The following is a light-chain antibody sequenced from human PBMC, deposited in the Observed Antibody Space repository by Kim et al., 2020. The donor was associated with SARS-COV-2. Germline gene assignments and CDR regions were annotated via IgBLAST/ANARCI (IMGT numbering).Light chain of an antibody. CDR1: TSNIETNT. CDR3: AAWEDSPDGYVV. V-gene: IGLV1-44*01. CDR2: TNN. J-gene: IGLJ2*01. Sequence: QSVLTQPPSVSGTPGQRVSISCSGSTSNIETNTVNWYQQLPGAAPKLLIHTNNQRTSGVPDRFSGSRFGTSASLTISGLQSEDEADYFCAAWEDSPDGYVVFGGGTKLTVL.